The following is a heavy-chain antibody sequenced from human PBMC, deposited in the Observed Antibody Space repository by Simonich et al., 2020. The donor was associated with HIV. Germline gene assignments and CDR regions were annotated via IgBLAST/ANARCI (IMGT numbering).Heavy chain of an antibody. CDR3: EGYSYGVYGMDV. J-gene: IGHJ6*02. Sequence: EVHLVESGGGLVQPGGSLRLSCAASGFTFSSYWMHWVRQAPGKGLVWVSRMNSDGNSTSYADSVKGRFTISRDNAKNTLYLQMNSLRAEDTAVYYCEGYSYGVYGMDVWGQGTTVTVSS. CDR1: GFTFSSYW. CDR2: MNSDGNST. D-gene: IGHD5-18*01. V-gene: IGHV3-74*01.